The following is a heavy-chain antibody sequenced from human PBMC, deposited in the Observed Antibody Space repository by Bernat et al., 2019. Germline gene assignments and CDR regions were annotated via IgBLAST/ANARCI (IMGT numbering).Heavy chain of an antibody. Sequence: EVQLVESGGGLIQPGGSLRLSCAASGFTVSSNYMSWVRQAPGKGLGWVSLIYSGGDTYYAESVKGRFTISRDNSKNMLYLQMNSLRADDTAVYYCATKANWGASDHWGQGTLVTVSS. CDR1: GFTVSSNY. V-gene: IGHV3-53*01. D-gene: IGHD7-27*01. J-gene: IGHJ4*02. CDR3: ATKANWGASDH. CDR2: IYSGGDT.